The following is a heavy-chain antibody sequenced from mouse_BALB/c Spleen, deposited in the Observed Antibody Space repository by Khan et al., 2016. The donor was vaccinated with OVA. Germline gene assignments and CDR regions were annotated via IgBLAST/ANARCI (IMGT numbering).Heavy chain of an antibody. CDR2: ISSAATYT. Sequence: EVELVESGGGLVEPGGSLKLSCAASGFTFSSFVMSWVRQTPEKRLEWVATISSAATYTYYPDSVKGRFTISRDNAKNTLYLQMNSLRSDDTAISYCAYGNYGWFAYWCHGTLVTVST. CDR3: AYGNYGWFAY. D-gene: IGHD2-1*01. V-gene: IGHV5-9-1*01. J-gene: IGHJ3*01. CDR1: GFTFSSFV.